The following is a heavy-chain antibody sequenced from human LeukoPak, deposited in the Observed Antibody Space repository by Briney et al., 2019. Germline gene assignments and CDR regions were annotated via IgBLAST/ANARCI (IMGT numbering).Heavy chain of an antibody. Sequence: GGSLSLSCAASGFPFSSYSMNWVRQAPGKGLEWVSYISSSYRTIYYADSVKGRFTISRDNAKNSLYLQMNSLRAEDTAVYYCARDLGGGDAFDIWGQGTMVTVSS. CDR3: ARDLGGGDAFDI. V-gene: IGHV3-48*01. J-gene: IGHJ3*02. CDR2: ISSSYRTI. CDR1: GFPFSSYS. D-gene: IGHD3-16*01.